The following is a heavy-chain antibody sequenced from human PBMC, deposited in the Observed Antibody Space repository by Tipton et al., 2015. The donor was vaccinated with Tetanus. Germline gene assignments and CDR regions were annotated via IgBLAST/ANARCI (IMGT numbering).Heavy chain of an antibody. D-gene: IGHD7-27*01. V-gene: IGHV1-2*02. CDR3: ARDLRVPPPAGRTGFISYWFDP. J-gene: IGHJ5*02. Sequence: QSGAEVKKPGASVKVSCKASGYTFTGYYMHWVRQAPGQGLEWMGWINPNSGGTNYAQKFQGRVTMTRDTSISTAYMELSRLRSDDTAVYYCARDLRVPPPAGRTGFISYWFDPWGQGTLVTVSS. CDR1: GYTFTGYY. CDR2: INPNSGGT.